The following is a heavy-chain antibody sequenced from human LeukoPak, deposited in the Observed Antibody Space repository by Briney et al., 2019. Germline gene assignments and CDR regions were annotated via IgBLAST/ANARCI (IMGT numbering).Heavy chain of an antibody. D-gene: IGHD3-3*01. CDR2: ISYDGSNK. V-gene: IGHV3-30-3*01. Sequence: GGSLRLPCAASRFTFSTYAMHWVRQTPGKGLEWVAIISYDGSNKYYADSVKGRFTISRDNSKNTLYLQMNSLRAEDTAVYYCARARLRFLEWLPDDYWGQGTLVTVSS. J-gene: IGHJ4*02. CDR1: RFTFSTYA. CDR3: ARARLRFLEWLPDDY.